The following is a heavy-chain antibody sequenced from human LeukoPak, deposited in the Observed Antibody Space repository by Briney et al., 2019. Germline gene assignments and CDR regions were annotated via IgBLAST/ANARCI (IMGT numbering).Heavy chain of an antibody. CDR3: ARRHCSSTSCQFDY. CDR1: GGSFSGYY. CDR2: INHRGST. Sequence: SETLSLTCAVYGGSFSGYYWSGIRQPPGKGREWVGEINHRGSTNYNPSLKSRVTISADTSNNQFSLKLNSVPAADTAVYYCARRHCSSTSCQFDYWGQGTLVTVSS. D-gene: IGHD2-2*01. J-gene: IGHJ4*02. V-gene: IGHV4-34*01.